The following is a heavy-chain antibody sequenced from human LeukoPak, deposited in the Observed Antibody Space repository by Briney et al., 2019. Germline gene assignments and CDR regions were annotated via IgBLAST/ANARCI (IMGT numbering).Heavy chain of an antibody. CDR3: AIGYYDILTGYYKSPFDY. CDR1: GGSFSGYY. J-gene: IGHJ4*02. D-gene: IGHD3-9*01. CDR2: INHSGST. Sequence: SETLSLTCAVYGGSFSGYYWSWIRQPPGKGMEWMGKINHSGSTNYNPSLESRVIISVNTSKNQFSLKLSSVTAADTAVYYCAIGYYDILTGYYKSPFDYWGQGTLVSVSS. V-gene: IGHV4-34*01.